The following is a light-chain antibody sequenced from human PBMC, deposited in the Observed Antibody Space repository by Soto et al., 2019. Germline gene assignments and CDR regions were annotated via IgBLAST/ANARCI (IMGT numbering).Light chain of an antibody. J-gene: IGLJ3*02. CDR1: DSNSGSNY. CDR2: SNI. CDR3: AAWDNSLNGLV. V-gene: IGLV1-47*02. Sequence: QSVLTQPPSASGTPGQRVTISCSGSDSNSGSNYVYWYQQFPGTAPKLLIYSNIQRPSGVPARFSGSKSGTTAYLAISGLRSEDEADYYCAAWDNSLNGLVFGGGTKVTVL.